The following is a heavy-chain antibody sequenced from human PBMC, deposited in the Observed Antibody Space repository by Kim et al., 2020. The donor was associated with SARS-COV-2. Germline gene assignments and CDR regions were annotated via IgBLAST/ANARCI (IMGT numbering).Heavy chain of an antibody. CDR2: ISSSGSTI. V-gene: IGHV3-48*03. CDR1: GFTFSSYE. J-gene: IGHJ4*02. Sequence: GGSLRLSCAASGFTFSSYEMNWVRQAPGKGLEWVSYISSSGSTIYYADSVKGRFTISRDNAKNSLYLQMNSLRAEDTAVYYCARDRQYYYGSGSSQHFDYWGQGTLVTVSS. CDR3: ARDRQYYYGSGSSQHFDY. D-gene: IGHD3-10*01.